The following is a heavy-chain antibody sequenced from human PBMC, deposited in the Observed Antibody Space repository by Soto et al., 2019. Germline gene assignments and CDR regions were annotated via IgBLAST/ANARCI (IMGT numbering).Heavy chain of an antibody. CDR2: IYYSGST. J-gene: IGHJ4*02. CDR3: ARGRQRVEWFDYYFDY. D-gene: IGHD3-3*01. Sequence: SETLSLTCTVSGGSISSGGYYWSWIRQHPGKGLEWIGYIYYSGSTYYNPSLKSRVTISVDTAKNQFSLKLSSVAAADTAVYYCARGRQRVEWFDYYFDYWGQGTLVTVSS. V-gene: IGHV4-31*03. CDR1: GGSISSGGYY.